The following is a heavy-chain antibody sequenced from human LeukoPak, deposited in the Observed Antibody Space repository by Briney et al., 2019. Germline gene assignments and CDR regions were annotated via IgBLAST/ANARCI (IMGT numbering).Heavy chain of an antibody. CDR1: GFTFDDYA. J-gene: IGHJ4*02. D-gene: IGHD6-19*01. Sequence: GGSLRLSCAASGFTFDDYAMHWVRQAPGKGLEWVSGISWNSGSIGYADSVKGRFTISRDNAKNSLYLQMNSLRAEDTAVYYCAKSGKGGSSGWLDYWGQGTLVTVSS. CDR3: AKSGKGGSSGWLDY. CDR2: ISWNSGSI. V-gene: IGHV3-9*01.